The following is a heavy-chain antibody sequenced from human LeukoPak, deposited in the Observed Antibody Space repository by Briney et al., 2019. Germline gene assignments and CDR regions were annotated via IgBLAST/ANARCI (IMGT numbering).Heavy chain of an antibody. CDR2: ISGSGGST. Sequence: GGSLRLSCAASGFTFSSYAMSWVRQAPGKGLEWVSAISGSGGSTYYAGSVKGRFTISRDNSKNTLYLQTNSLRAEDTAVYYCAKATLAAAGELDIWGQGTMVTVSS. CDR1: GFTFSSYA. J-gene: IGHJ3*02. V-gene: IGHV3-23*01. CDR3: AKATLAAAGELDI. D-gene: IGHD6-13*01.